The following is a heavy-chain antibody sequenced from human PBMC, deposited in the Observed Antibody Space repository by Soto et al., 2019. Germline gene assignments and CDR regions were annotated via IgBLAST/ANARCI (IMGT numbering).Heavy chain of an antibody. V-gene: IGHV4-34*01. Sequence: QVQLQQWGAGLLKPSETPSLTCAVYGGSFSGYYWSWIRQPPGKGLEWIGEINHSGSTNYNPSLKSRVTISVDTSKNQFSLKLSSVTAADTAVYYCAGVGSGYPYYYYYMDVWGKGTTVTVSS. J-gene: IGHJ6*03. CDR2: INHSGST. D-gene: IGHD3-3*01. CDR3: AGVGSGYPYYYYYMDV. CDR1: GGSFSGYY.